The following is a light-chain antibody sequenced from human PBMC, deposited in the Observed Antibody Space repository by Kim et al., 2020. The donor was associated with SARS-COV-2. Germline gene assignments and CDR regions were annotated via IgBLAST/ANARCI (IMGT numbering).Light chain of an antibody. CDR3: HHYGDSLWS. Sequence: EIMLTQSPDTLSLSPGERATLSCRASHKITSDYLAWYQQRSGQAPRLLIYSVSTRAAGITDRFSGSGSGTDFTLTISWLEPEDFAVYYCHHYGDSLWSFGRGTKVDIK. V-gene: IGKV3-20*01. CDR1: HKITSDY. J-gene: IGKJ1*01. CDR2: SVS.